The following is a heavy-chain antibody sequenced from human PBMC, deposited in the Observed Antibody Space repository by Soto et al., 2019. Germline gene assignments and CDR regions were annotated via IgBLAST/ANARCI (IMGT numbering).Heavy chain of an antibody. V-gene: IGHV3-30*04. CDR1: GFTFSSYA. J-gene: IGHJ4*02. CDR3: AKEGVVGSLIL. CDR2: ISYDGSNK. D-gene: IGHD1-26*01. Sequence: QVQLVESGGGVVQPGRSLRLSCAASGFTFSSYAMHWVRQAPGKGLEWVAVISYDGSNKYYADSVKGRFTISRDNSKNTLYLQMNSLRAEDTAVYYCAKEGVVGSLILWGQGTLVTVSS.